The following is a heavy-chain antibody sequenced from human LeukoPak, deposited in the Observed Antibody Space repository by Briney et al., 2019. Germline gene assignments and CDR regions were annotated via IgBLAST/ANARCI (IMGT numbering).Heavy chain of an antibody. V-gene: IGHV3-11*06. D-gene: IGHD6-13*01. CDR1: GFTFRDYY. J-gene: IGHJ4*02. CDR2: ISSSSSDT. CDR3: ARDEVAAAGNDY. Sequence: PGGSLRLSCAAYGFTFRDYYMSWIRQAPGKGLEWVSYISSSSSDTNYADSVKGRFTISRDNAKNSLYLQMNSLRAEDTAVYCCARDEVAAAGNDYWGQGTLVTVSS.